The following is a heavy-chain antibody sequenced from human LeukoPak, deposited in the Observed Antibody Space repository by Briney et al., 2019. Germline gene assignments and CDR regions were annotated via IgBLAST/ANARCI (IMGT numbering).Heavy chain of an antibody. CDR3: ARVEWELLDYGMDV. CDR1: GGSISSYY. Sequence: ETLSLTCNVSGGSISSYYWSWVRQPPGKGLEWVSVIYSGGSTYYADSVKGRFTISRDNSKNTLYLQMNSLRAEDTAVYYCARVEWELLDYGMDVWGQGTTVTVSS. D-gene: IGHD1-26*01. J-gene: IGHJ6*02. CDR2: IYSGGST. V-gene: IGHV3-53*01.